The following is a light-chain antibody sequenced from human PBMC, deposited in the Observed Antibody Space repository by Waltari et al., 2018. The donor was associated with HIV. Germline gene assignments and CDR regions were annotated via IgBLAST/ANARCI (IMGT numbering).Light chain of an antibody. J-gene: IGLJ2*01. V-gene: IGLV3-9*02. CDR2: NDK. CDR3: QVWDTSTV. CDR1: NIGYKS. Sequence: SYELTQPLSLSVALGQPARITCGGKNIGYKSVHWYQQKTGQAPVLVINNDKYRPSGIPERISGSKSGNTATLTITGAQAGDEGDYYCQVWDTSTVFGGGTKVTVL.